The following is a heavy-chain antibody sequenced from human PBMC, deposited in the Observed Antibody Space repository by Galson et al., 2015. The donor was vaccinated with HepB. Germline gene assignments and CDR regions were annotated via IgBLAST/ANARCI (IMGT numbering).Heavy chain of an antibody. Sequence: QSGAEVKKPGESLRISCQGSEYTFSNYLITWVRQMPGKGLEWMGRIDPSDSYTNYSPSFQGHVTISADKSINTAYLQWSSLKASDTAMYYCARPARPYSSGWGDYYYYYMDVWGKGTSVTVSS. J-gene: IGHJ6*03. D-gene: IGHD6-19*01. V-gene: IGHV5-10-1*01. CDR1: EYTFSNYL. CDR2: IDPSDSYT. CDR3: ARPARPYSSGWGDYYYYYMDV.